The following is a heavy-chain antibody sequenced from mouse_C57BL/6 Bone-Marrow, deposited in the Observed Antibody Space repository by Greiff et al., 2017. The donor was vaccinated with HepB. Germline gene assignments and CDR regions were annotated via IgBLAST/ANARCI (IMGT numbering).Heavy chain of an antibody. CDR3: ARVDGYYPHFDY. CDR2: INPNNGGT. CDR1: GYTFTDYN. J-gene: IGHJ2*01. V-gene: IGHV1-22*01. Sequence: EVQLQQPGAELVKPGASVKMSCKASGYTFTDYNMHWVKQSHGKSLEWIGYINPNNGGTSYNQKFKGKATLTVNKSSSTAYMELRSLTSEDSAVYYCARVDGYYPHFDYWGQGTTLTVSS. D-gene: IGHD2-3*01.